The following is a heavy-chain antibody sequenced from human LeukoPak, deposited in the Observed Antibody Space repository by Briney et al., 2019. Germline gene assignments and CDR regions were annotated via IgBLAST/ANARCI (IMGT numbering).Heavy chain of an antibody. CDR1: SGSISTSNYY. D-gene: IGHD3-22*01. Sequence: SETLSLTCTVSSGSISTSNYYWGWVRQPPGKALEWIGNIFYSGSTYYSPSLKSRVTISLDTSRNQFSLKLNSVTAADTAVYYCARDQYYYDSSGYLNWFDPWGQGTLVTVSS. CDR3: ARDQYYYDSSGYLNWFDP. J-gene: IGHJ5*02. CDR2: IFYSGST. V-gene: IGHV4-39*07.